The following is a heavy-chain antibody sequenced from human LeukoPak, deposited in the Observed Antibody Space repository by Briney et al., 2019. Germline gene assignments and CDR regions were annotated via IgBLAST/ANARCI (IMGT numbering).Heavy chain of an antibody. D-gene: IGHD4-23*01. CDR1: GFTFSIYS. CDR3: ARFGYGGKVDY. CDR2: ITSSSSYI. Sequence: PGGSLRLSCAASGFTFSIYSMSWVRQAPGKGLEWVSSITSSSSYIYYADSVKGRFTISRDNAKNSLSLQVNSLRAEDTALYYCARFGYGGKVDYWGQGTLVTVSS. V-gene: IGHV3-21*01. J-gene: IGHJ4*02.